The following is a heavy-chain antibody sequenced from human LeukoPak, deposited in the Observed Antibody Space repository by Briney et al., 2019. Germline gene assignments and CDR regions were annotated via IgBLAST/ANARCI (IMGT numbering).Heavy chain of an antibody. V-gene: IGHV4-59*01. CDR3: ARAPSGARPPRDAFDI. CDR1: GGSISSYY. D-gene: IGHD3-10*01. J-gene: IGHJ3*02. Sequence: SETLSLTCTVSGGSISSYYWSWIRQPPGKGLEWIGFIYYSGSTNYNPSLKSRVTISVDTSKNQFSLKLSSVTAADTAVYYCARAPSGARPPRDAFDIWGQGTMVTVSS. CDR2: IYYSGST.